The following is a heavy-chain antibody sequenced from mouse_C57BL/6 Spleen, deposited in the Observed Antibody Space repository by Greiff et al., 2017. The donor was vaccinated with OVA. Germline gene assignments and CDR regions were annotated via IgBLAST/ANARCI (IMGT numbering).Heavy chain of an antibody. CDR1: GYTFTDHI. CDR3: GGRSGQATNAMDY. Sequence: VQLQQSGAELASPGASVTLSCKASGYTFTDHIMNWVKKRPGQGLEWIGRIYPVSGETNYNQKFMGKATFSVDRSSSTVYMVLNSLTSEDPAVDYCGGRSGQATNAMDYWGQGTTVTVSS. CDR2: IYPVSGET. D-gene: IGHD3-2*02. V-gene: IGHV1-11*01. J-gene: IGHJ4*01.